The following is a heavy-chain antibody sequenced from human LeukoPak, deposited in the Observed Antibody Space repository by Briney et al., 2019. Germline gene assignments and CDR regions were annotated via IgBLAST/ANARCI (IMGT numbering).Heavy chain of an antibody. D-gene: IGHD3-22*01. CDR3: AKRPRVGYDSSGSDY. CDR2: INPSGGST. V-gene: IGHV1-46*01. J-gene: IGHJ4*02. CDR1: GYTFTSYY. Sequence: ASVKVSCKASGYTFTSYYMHWVRQAPGQGLEWMGIINPSGGSTSYAQKFQGRVTMTRDMSTSTVYMELSSLRSEDTAVYYCAKRPRVGYDSSGSDYWGQGILVTVSS.